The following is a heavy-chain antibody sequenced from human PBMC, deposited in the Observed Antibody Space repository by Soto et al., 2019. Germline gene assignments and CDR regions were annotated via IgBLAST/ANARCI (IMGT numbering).Heavy chain of an antibody. V-gene: IGHV4-30-2*01. CDR3: ARVPDV. CDR2: IYHSGST. Sequence: SETLSLTCAVSGGSISSGGYSWTWIRQPPGKGLEWIGYIYHSGSTYYNPSLKSRVTISVDRSKNQFSLKLSSVTAADTAVYYCARVPDVWGQGTMVTVSS. J-gene: IGHJ6*02. CDR1: GGSISSGGYS.